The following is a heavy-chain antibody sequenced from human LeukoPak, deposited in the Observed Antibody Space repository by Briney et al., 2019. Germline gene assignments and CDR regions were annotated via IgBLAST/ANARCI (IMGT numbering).Heavy chain of an antibody. Sequence: GGSLRLSCAASGFTFSRYTMNWVRQAPGKGLEWVSSISGSSTYIYYADSVKGRFTVSRDDATNSVYLEMNSLRAEDTAVYYCARGGDKRLARNWFDPWGQGTVVTVSS. CDR1: GFTFSRYT. V-gene: IGHV3-21*01. J-gene: IGHJ5*02. CDR2: ISGSSTYI. D-gene: IGHD3-16*01. CDR3: ARGGDKRLARNWFDP.